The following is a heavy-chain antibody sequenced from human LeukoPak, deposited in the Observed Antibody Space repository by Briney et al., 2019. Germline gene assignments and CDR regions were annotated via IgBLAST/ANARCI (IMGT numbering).Heavy chain of an antibody. CDR3: ARGRDYYDSSGYYYEGTIVDY. V-gene: IGHV4-59*01. Sequence: PETLSLTCTVSGGSISSYYWSWIRQPLGKGLEWIGYIYYSGCTNYNPSLKSRVTISVDTSKNQFSLKLSSVTAADTAVYYCARGRDYYDSSGYYYEGTIVDYWGQGTLVTVSS. CDR1: GGSISSYY. CDR2: IYYSGCT. D-gene: IGHD3-22*01. J-gene: IGHJ4*02.